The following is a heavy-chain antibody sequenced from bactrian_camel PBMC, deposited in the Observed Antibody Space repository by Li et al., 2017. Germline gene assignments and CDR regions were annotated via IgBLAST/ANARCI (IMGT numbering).Heavy chain of an antibody. CDR3: AAARYLAGGGGSWYLVPVVYDY. CDR1: TSGFGINC. V-gene: IGHV3S53*01. CDR2: YVGRTST. J-gene: IGHJ4*01. Sequence: HVQLVESGGGSVQAGGSLRLSCAASTSGFGINCMGWFRQAPGKEREAVAVYVGRTSTYYVESVKGRFTISQGNAKNTVYLQMNSLKPEDTGLYLCAAARYLAGGGGSWYLVPVVYDYWGQGTQVTVS. D-gene: IGHD6*01.